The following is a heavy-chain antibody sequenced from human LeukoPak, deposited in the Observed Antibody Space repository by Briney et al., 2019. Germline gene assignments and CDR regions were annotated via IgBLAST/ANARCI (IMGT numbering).Heavy chain of an antibody. J-gene: IGHJ6*03. CDR2: LSGWGGST. Sequence: GSLRLSCAASGFTFSSHAMRWVRQAPGEGLEGGSSLSGWGGSTYHAESGKGRFFISRDNSKNTLYLQLNSLRAADTAVYYCAKGGSTSRVTTSRVVFGYYYYLDVWGKGTPVTVSS. CDR3: AKGGSTSRVTTSRVVFGYYYYLDV. V-gene: IGHV3-23*01. CDR1: GFTFSSHA. D-gene: IGHD4-17*01.